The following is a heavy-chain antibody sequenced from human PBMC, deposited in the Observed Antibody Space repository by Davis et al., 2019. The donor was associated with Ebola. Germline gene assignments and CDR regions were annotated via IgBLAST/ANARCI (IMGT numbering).Heavy chain of an antibody. V-gene: IGHV4-59*12. CDR2: IYHSGST. CDR1: GGSFSHYY. J-gene: IGHJ6*04. D-gene: IGHD3-16*01. Sequence: MPSETLSLTCTVSGGSFSHYYWTWIRQPPGKGLEWIGSIYHSGSTYYNPSLKSRVTISVDRSKNQFSLKLSSVTAADTAVYYCARGVGAAYGMDVWGKGTTVTVSS. CDR3: ARGVGAAYGMDV.